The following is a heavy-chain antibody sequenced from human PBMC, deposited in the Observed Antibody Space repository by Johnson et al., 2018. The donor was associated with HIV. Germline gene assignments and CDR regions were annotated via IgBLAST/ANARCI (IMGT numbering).Heavy chain of an antibody. Sequence: MLLVESGGGVVQPGRSLRLSCAASGFTFSSYAMHWVRQAPGKGLEWVSGINWNGAITGYAGSVKGRFIISRDNAKNSLYLQMNTLRAEDTALYYCARDKSGSYRGAFDVWGQGTMVTVSS. D-gene: IGHD1-26*01. CDR3: ARDKSGSYRGAFDV. CDR2: INWNGAIT. V-gene: IGHV3-20*04. CDR1: GFTFSSYA. J-gene: IGHJ3*01.